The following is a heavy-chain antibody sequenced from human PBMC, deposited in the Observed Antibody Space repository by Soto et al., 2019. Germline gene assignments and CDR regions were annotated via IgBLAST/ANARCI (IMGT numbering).Heavy chain of an antibody. J-gene: IGHJ4*02. D-gene: IGHD1-1*01. Sequence: QVQLGESGGGGVQPGRSLRLSCAASGFIFSSYAMHWVRQAPGKGLEWVAVISSDGSNRYYADSVGGRFTISRDNSENTVYLHMSSLTGDDTAVFYCANAPWNLAHTHYFDFWGQGTLVTVSS. V-gene: IGHV3-30-3*01. CDR3: ANAPWNLAHTHYFDF. CDR2: ISSDGSNR. CDR1: GFIFSSYA.